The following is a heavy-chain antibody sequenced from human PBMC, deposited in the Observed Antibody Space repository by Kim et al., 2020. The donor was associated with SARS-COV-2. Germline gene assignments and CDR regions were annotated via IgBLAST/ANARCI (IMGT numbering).Heavy chain of an antibody. V-gene: IGHV3-23*01. CDR3: AKGDSNTWSFFDY. Sequence: GGSLRLSCAASGFTFSSYAMSWVRQAPGKGPEWVSLVSGSGGSTYHADSVKGRFAISRDNAKKTLYLQMNSLRAEDTALYYCAKGDSNTWSFFDYWGQGT. J-gene: IGHJ4*02. D-gene: IGHD6-13*01. CDR2: VSGSGGST. CDR1: GFTFSSYA.